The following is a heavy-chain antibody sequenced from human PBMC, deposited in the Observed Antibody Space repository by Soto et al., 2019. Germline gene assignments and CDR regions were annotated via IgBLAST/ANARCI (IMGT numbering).Heavy chain of an antibody. CDR2: IYYSGST. V-gene: IGHV4-39*02. J-gene: IGHJ6*02. CDR3: AKDGISLYAFSLQYPYYYGMDV. D-gene: IGHD3-3*01. CDR1: GGSISSSSYY. Sequence: TSETLSLTCTVSGGSISSSSYYWGWIRQPPGKGLEWIGSIYYSGSTYYNPSLKSRVTISVDTSKNQFSLKLSSVTAADTAVYYCAKDGISLYAFSLQYPYYYGMDVWGQGTTVTVSS.